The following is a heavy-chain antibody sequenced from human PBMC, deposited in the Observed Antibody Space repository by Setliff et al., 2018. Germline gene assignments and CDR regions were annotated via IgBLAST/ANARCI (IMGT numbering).Heavy chain of an antibody. J-gene: IGHJ4*02. D-gene: IGHD2-8*01. V-gene: IGHV1-18*01. CDR3: LRLVRYCTKIACQATSGDEV. CDR1: GYTLSNSI. Sequence: PSVKVSCKASGYTLSNSILSWVRQAPGQGLEWMGWISAYNGKTYFAQKFQDRITLTTDTSTNTGYLELRGLRSDDTAVYYCLRLVRYCTKIACQATSGDEVWGLGTLVTVSS. CDR2: ISAYNGKT.